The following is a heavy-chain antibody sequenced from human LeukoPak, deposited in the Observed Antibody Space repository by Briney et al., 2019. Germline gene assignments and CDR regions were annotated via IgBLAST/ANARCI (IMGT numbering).Heavy chain of an antibody. Sequence: SETLFLTCAVSGYSISSGDYWGWVRQSPGKGLEWIGNIFHSGSTYHNPSLKSRVTISVDTSKNEFSLKLSSVTAADTAVYYCARGIYYLIEYWGQGTLVTVSS. CDR1: GYSISSGDY. CDR2: IFHSGST. CDR3: ARGIYYLIEY. D-gene: IGHD3-10*01. J-gene: IGHJ4*02. V-gene: IGHV4-38-2*01.